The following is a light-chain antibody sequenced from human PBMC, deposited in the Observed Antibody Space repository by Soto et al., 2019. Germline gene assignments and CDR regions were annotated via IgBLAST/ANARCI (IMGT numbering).Light chain of an antibody. J-gene: IGKJ3*01. CDR2: GAS. CDR3: QQYNYWPLFT. CDR1: QSVSSN. Sequence: EIVMTQSPATLSVSPGERATLSCRASQSVSSNLAWFQQKPGQAPRLLIYGASTRATGIPARFSGSGSGTESTLTISSLQSEDFAVYYCQQYNYWPLFTFGPGTKVDIK. V-gene: IGKV3-15*01.